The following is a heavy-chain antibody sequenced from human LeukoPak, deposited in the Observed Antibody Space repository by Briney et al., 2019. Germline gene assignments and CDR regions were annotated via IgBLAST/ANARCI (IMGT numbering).Heavy chain of an antibody. CDR3: AKIAVVTSNIDY. CDR1: GFTFGSYV. J-gene: IGHJ4*02. CDR2: ISGSGAST. D-gene: IGHD4-23*01. Sequence: PGGSLRLSCAASGFTFGSYVMSWVRQAPGKGLEWVSGISGSGASTYYADSVKGRFTISRDNSKNTLYVLMNSLRAEDTAVYYCAKIAVVTSNIDYWGQGTLVTVSS. V-gene: IGHV3-23*01.